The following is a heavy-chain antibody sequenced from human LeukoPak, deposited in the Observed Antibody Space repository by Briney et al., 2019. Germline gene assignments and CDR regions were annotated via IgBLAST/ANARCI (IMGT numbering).Heavy chain of an antibody. CDR2: IYYSGST. Sequence: SETLSLTCTVSGGSISSYYWSRIRQPPGKGLEWIGYIYYSGSTNYNPSLKSRVTISVDTSKNQFSLKLSSVTAADTAVYYCARDPGRWSGYYFDYWGQGTLVTVSS. V-gene: IGHV4-59*01. CDR1: GGSISSYY. D-gene: IGHD3-3*01. J-gene: IGHJ4*02. CDR3: ARDPGRWSGYYFDY.